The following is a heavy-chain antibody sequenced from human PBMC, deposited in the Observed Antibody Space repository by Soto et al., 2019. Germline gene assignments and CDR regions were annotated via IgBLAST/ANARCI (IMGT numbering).Heavy chain of an antibody. CDR1: GFIFSDHY. CDR3: ARVIGNYHLDF. CDR2: SRNKANRYTT. V-gene: IGHV3-72*01. J-gene: IGHJ4*02. D-gene: IGHD1-7*01. Sequence: EVQLVQSGGGLVQPGGSLRLSCAASGFIFSDHYMDWVRQAPGKGLEWVARSRNKANRYTTEYAASVKGRFTISRDDSKDSLYLQMNSLTTVDTAVLYCARVIGNYHLDFWGQGTLVSVSA.